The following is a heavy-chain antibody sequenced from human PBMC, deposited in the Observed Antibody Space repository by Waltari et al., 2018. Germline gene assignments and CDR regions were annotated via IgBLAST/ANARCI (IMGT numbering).Heavy chain of an antibody. D-gene: IGHD4-4*01. CDR2: IYPSGST. J-gene: IGHJ2*01. CDR3: ARGPTVTTRHKATGAGWYFDL. V-gene: IGHV4-4*02. CDR1: GGSISRRKW. Sequence: QVQLQESGPGLVKPSGTLSLTCAVSGGSISRRKWWSWVRQPPGKGLGWIGEIYPSGSTNYNPSLKRRVTISVDKSKNQFSLKLSSVTAADTAVYYCARGPTVTTRHKATGAGWYFDLWGRGTLVTVSS.